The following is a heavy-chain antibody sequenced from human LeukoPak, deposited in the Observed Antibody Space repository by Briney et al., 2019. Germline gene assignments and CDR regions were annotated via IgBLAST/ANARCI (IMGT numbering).Heavy chain of an antibody. Sequence: SETLSLTCAVYGGSFSGYYWSWIRQPPGKGLEWIGEINHSGSTNYNPSLKSRVIISVDTSKNQFSLKLSSVTAADTAVYYCARRIPPPYYFDYWGQGTLVTVSS. CDR1: GGSFSGYY. CDR2: INHSGST. D-gene: IGHD5-18*01. J-gene: IGHJ4*02. CDR3: ARRIPPPYYFDY. V-gene: IGHV4-34*01.